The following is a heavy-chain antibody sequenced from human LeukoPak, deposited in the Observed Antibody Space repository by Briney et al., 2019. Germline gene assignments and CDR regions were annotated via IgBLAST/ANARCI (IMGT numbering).Heavy chain of an antibody. CDR1: GFTVSSNY. CDR2: IYSGGST. CDR3: ARAFGY. V-gene: IGHV3-53*01. Sequence: SGGSLRLSCAASGFTVSSNYMSWVRQAPGKGLEWGAVIYSGGSTYYADSVKGRFTISRDNSKNTLDLQMNSQRAEDTAVYYCARAFGYWGQGTLVTVSS. J-gene: IGHJ4*02.